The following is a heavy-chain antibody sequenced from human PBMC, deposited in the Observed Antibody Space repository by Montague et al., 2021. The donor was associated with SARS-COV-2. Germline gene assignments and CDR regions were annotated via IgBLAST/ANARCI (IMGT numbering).Heavy chain of an antibody. D-gene: IGHD1-26*01. CDR3: ARVPDGGTYWSVDY. Sequence: SETLSLTCTVSGGSISSTSYYWGWVRQPPGKGLEWIGSIYHSGSAYYNPSLKSRVTISIDTSKNQFSLKLSSVTAADTAVYYCARVPDGGTYWSVDYWGQGTLVTVSS. J-gene: IGHJ4*02. CDR1: GGSISSTSYY. CDR2: IYHSGSA. V-gene: IGHV4-39*07.